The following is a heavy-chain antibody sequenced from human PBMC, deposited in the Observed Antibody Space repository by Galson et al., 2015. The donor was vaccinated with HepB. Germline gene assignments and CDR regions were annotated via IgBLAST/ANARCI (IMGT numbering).Heavy chain of an antibody. J-gene: IGHJ4*02. CDR1: GFTFNNYW. CDR3: ARGFQNYGDYGFDY. CDR2: INSDGSRT. Sequence: SLRLSCAASGFTFNNYWMHWVRHVPGKGLVWISRINSDGSRTAYADSVRGRFTISRDNAKNTVYLQMNSLRAEDTAVYYCARGFQNYGDYGFDYWGQGTLVTVSS. D-gene: IGHD4-17*01. V-gene: IGHV3-74*01.